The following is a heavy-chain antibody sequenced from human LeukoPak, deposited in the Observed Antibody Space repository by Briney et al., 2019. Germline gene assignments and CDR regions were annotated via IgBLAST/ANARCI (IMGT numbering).Heavy chain of an antibody. CDR3: ARGFWHYDL. Sequence: GGSLRLSCAASGFAFSSYWMHWVRRAPGKGLVWVSRIKSDGITTTYADSVKGRFTISRDNAKNTLYLQMSSLRVDDTAVYYCARGFWHYDLWGRGTLVTVSS. V-gene: IGHV3-74*01. CDR2: IKSDGITT. CDR1: GFAFSSYW. J-gene: IGHJ2*01.